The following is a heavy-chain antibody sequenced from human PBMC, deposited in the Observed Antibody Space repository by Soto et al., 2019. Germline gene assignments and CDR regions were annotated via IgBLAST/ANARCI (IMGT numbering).Heavy chain of an antibody. CDR2: IIPIFGTA. CDR1: GGPFSSYA. V-gene: IGHV1-69*06. J-gene: IGHJ6*02. CDR3: ARGGSSSWYATDYYGMDV. D-gene: IGHD6-13*01. Sequence: SVKVSCKASGGPFSSYAISWVRQAPGQGLEWMGGIIPIFGTANYEQKFQGRVTITADKSTSTAYMELSSLRSEDTAVYYCARGGSSSWYATDYYGMDVWGQGTTVTVSS.